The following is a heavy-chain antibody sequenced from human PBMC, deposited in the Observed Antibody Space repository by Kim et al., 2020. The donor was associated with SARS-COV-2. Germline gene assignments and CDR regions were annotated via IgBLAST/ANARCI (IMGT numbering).Heavy chain of an antibody. J-gene: IGHJ6*02. Sequence: SVKVSCKASGGTFNSYAISWVRQAPGQGLEWMGGIIPMFGTAHYAQKFQGRVTITADESTSTAYMELSSLRSEDTAVYYCARRLGSYNWNEYYYYFYGMDVWGQGTTVTGSS. D-gene: IGHD1-1*01. CDR3: ARRLGSYNWNEYYYYFYGMDV. V-gene: IGHV1-69*13. CDR2: IIPMFGTA. CDR1: GGTFNSYA.